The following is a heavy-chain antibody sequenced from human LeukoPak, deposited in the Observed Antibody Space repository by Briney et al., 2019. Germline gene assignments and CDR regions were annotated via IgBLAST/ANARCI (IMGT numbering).Heavy chain of an antibody. J-gene: IGHJ2*01. CDR2: ISSSSLYR. V-gene: IGHV3-21*01. CDR3: ARAPVYYDEARGYLKISNWYFDL. Sequence: GGSLRLSCAASGFTFSSYTMNWVRQAPGKGLEWVSSISSSSLYRFYADSVRGRFTISRDNAKNSLYLQMTSLRAEDTAVYYCARAPVYYDEARGYLKISNWYFDLWGRGTLVTVSS. D-gene: IGHD3-22*01. CDR1: GFTFSSYT.